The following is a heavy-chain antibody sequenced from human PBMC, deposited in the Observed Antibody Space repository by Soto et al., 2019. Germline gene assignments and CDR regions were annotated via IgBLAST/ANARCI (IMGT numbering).Heavy chain of an antibody. V-gene: IGHV1-18*04. CDR3: ARDQYYFDSSGYYDF. Sequence: QIQLVQSGAEVKKPGASVRVSCETSGYTFVSYGISWVRQAPGQGLEWMGWISPYNGNTNYAEKFKDRVTLTTDPSTDTAFLDLRSLTSDDTAVYFCARDQYYFDSSGYYDFWGQGTLVTVSS. D-gene: IGHD3-22*01. J-gene: IGHJ4*02. CDR1: GYTFVSYG. CDR2: ISPYNGNT.